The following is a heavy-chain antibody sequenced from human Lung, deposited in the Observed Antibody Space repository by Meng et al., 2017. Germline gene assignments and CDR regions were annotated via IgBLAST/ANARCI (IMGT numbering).Heavy chain of an antibody. CDR2: MNPNSGNT. CDR3: VRGGAGTLFDP. J-gene: IGHJ5*02. V-gene: IGHV1-8*01. Sequence: QVQLVQSGAEVKKPGPPVKVSCKASGYTFTTYDITWVRQATGQGLEWMGWMNPNSGNTGYAQRFQGRVTMTSNTSISTAYIELSSLRSEDTAVYYCVRGGAGTLFDPWGQGTLVTVSS. D-gene: IGHD1-7*01. CDR1: GYTFTTYD.